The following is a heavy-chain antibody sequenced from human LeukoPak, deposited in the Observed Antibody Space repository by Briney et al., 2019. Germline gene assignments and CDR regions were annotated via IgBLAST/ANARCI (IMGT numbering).Heavy chain of an antibody. CDR2: IYDSGST. J-gene: IGHJ3*02. CDR1: GGSMSSYY. Sequence: NPSETLSLTCTVAGGSMSSYYWSWIRQPPGKGLEWVGYIYDSGSTNYNPSLKSRVTISVDTSNNQSSLTLNSVTAADTAVYYCASHGTSGIYRRPFDIWGQGTMVTVSS. V-gene: IGHV4-59*08. CDR3: ASHGTSGIYRRPFDI. D-gene: IGHD1-26*01.